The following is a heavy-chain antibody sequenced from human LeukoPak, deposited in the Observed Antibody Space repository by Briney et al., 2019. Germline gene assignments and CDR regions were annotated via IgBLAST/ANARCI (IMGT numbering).Heavy chain of an antibody. V-gene: IGHV3-30*02. D-gene: IGHD2-15*01. CDR3: ARGGCSGGTCPLDY. CDR1: GFIFSSYG. CDR2: IRYDGGKK. Sequence: PGGSLRLSCAASGFIFSSYGMHWVRQAPGKGLEWVTFIRYDGGKKYYADSVKGRFTISRDNSKNTLYLQMNSLRTEDTAVYYCARGGCSGGTCPLDYWGQGTLVTVSS. J-gene: IGHJ4*02.